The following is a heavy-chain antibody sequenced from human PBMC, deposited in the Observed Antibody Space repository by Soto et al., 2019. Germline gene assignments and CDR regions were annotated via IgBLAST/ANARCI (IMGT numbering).Heavy chain of an antibody. V-gene: IGHV4-34*01. CDR3: AREGWTRIAARPTAHYYYGMDV. CDR1: GGSFSGYY. Sequence: SETLSLTCAVYGGSFSGYYWSWIRQPPGKGLEWIGEINHSGSTNYNPSLKSRVTISVDTSKNQFSLKLSSVTAADTAVYYCAREGWTRIAARPTAHYYYGMDVWGQGTTVTVSS. CDR2: INHSGST. J-gene: IGHJ6*02. D-gene: IGHD6-6*01.